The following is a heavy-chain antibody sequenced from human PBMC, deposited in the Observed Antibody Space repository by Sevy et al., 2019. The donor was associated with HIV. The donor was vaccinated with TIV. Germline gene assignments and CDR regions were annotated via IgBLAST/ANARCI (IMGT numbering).Heavy chain of an antibody. J-gene: IGHJ4*02. Sequence: GGSLRLSCAASGFTFSSYGMHWVRQAPGKGLEWVAVIWYDGSNKYYADSVKGRFTISRDNSKNTLYLQMNSLRAEDTAVYYCARVLRVVRIDYFDYWGQGTLVTVSS. CDR2: IWYDGSNK. V-gene: IGHV3-33*01. D-gene: IGHD2-2*01. CDR3: ARVLRVVRIDYFDY. CDR1: GFTFSSYG.